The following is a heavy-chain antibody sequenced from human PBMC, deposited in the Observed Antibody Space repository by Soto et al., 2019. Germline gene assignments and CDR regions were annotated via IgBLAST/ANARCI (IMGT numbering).Heavy chain of an antibody. CDR3: VRTDSVGYYPR. D-gene: IGHD1-26*01. J-gene: IGHJ4*02. CDR2: IFHSGTT. CDR1: GEYISNGYY. Sequence: SETLSLTCAVSGEYISNGYYWAWIRQPPGKWLEWIGSIFHSGTTYYNPSIKSRVTIAVDTSKNQFSLKLSSVTAADSAVYYCVRTDSVGYYPRCGQGALVTVSS. V-gene: IGHV4-38-2*01.